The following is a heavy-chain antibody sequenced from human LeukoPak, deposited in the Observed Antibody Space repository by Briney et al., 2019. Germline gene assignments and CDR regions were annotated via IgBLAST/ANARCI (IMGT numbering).Heavy chain of an antibody. Sequence: PSETLSLTCTVSGASISSSSYYWGWIRQPPWKGLEWIGSIYYSGSTYHNPSLKSRVTISVDTSKNQFSLKLSSVTAADTAVYYCARDGLIAAAVYYFDYWGQGTLVTVSS. J-gene: IGHJ4*02. V-gene: IGHV4-39*02. CDR1: GASISSSSYY. CDR2: IYYSGST. CDR3: ARDGLIAAAVYYFDY. D-gene: IGHD6-13*01.